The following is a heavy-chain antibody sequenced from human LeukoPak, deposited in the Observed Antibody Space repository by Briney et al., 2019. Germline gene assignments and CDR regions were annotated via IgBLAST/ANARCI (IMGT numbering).Heavy chain of an antibody. D-gene: IGHD6-19*01. J-gene: IGHJ4*02. V-gene: IGHV3-30*04. Sequence: GRSLRLSCAASGFTFTTEPMHWVRQTPGKGLEWLGVLSYDGTDWYYADSVRGRFTISRDNSKKTLYLQMNSLTREDTAVYYCARGTPAVAGIDYWGLGTLVTVSS. CDR2: LSYDGTDW. CDR3: ARGTPAVAGIDY. CDR1: GFTFTTEP.